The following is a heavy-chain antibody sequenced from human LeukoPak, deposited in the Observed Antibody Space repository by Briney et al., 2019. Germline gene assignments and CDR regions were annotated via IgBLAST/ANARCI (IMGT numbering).Heavy chain of an antibody. J-gene: IGHJ5*02. D-gene: IGHD2-15*01. Sequence: SSETLSLTCTVSGGSISSYYWSWIRQPPGKGLEWIGYIYYSGSTNYNPSLKSRVTISVDTSKNQFSLKLSSVTAADTAVYYCARDAVSGFDPWAREPWSPSPQ. V-gene: IGHV4-59*01. CDR3: ARDAVSGFDP. CDR1: GGSISSYY. CDR2: IYYSGST.